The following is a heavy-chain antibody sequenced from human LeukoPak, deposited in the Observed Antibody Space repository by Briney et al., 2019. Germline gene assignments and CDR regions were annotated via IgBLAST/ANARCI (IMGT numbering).Heavy chain of an antibody. Sequence: GASVKVSCKASGYTFTGYYMHWVRQAPGQGLEWMGWINPNSGGTNYAQKFQGRVTMTRDTSISTAYMELSRLRSDDTAVYYCAFRPEVVAARPVAFDIWGQGTMVTVSS. CDR1: GYTFTGYY. CDR3: AFRPEVVAARPVAFDI. V-gene: IGHV1-2*02. D-gene: IGHD6-6*01. CDR2: INPNSGGT. J-gene: IGHJ3*02.